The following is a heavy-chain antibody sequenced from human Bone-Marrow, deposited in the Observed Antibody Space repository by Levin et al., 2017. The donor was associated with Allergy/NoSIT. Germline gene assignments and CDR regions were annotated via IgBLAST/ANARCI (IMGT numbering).Heavy chain of an antibody. CDR1: GFTFSSYS. Sequence: GGSLRLSCAASGFTFSSYSMNWVRQAPGKGLEWVSSISSSSSYIYYADSVKGRFTISRDNAKNSLYLQMNSLRAEDTAVYYCAREGYYYDSSGYLYYGMDVWGQGTTVTVSS. J-gene: IGHJ6*02. CDR3: AREGYYYDSSGYLYYGMDV. D-gene: IGHD3-22*01. CDR2: ISSSSSYI. V-gene: IGHV3-21*01.